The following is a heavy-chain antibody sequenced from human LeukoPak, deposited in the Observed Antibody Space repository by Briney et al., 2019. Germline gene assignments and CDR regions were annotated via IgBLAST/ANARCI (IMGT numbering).Heavy chain of an antibody. V-gene: IGHV3-23*01. J-gene: IGHJ3*02. Sequence: PGGSLRLSCAASGFIFNNYGMSWVRQAPGKGLEWVSAISGSGGSTYYADSVKGRFTISRDNSKSTLYLQMKNLRVEDTAVYYCAKHQSFDSSARRTFDIWGQGTMVSVSS. CDR2: ISGSGGST. CDR3: AKHQSFDSSARRTFDI. D-gene: IGHD3-22*01. CDR1: GFIFNNYG.